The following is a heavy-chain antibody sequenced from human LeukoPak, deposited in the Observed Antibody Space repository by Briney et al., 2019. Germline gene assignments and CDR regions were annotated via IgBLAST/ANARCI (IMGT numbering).Heavy chain of an antibody. D-gene: IGHD6-13*01. J-gene: IGHJ6*03. CDR2: IYYSGST. CDR1: GGSISSYY. CDR3: ARTPKTGIAAAAHYYYYMDV. V-gene: IGHV4-59*12. Sequence: PSETLSLTCTVSGGSISSYYRSWIRQPPGKGLEWIGYIYYSGSTNYNPSLKSRVTISVDTSKNQFSLNLSSVTAADTAVYYCARTPKTGIAAAAHYYYYMDVWGKGTTVTVSS.